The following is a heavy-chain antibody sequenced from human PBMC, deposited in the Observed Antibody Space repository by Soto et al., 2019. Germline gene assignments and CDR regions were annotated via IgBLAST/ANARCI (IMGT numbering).Heavy chain of an antibody. CDR2: ISTYNDNT. Sequence: ASVKVSCKASGYSFSRYGISWVRQAPGQGLEWMGWISTYNDNTKYAQTFRGRVSMTTDTSTSTAYMELRSLTSDDTAVYYCARYRAEARYYYYYGMDVWGQGTTVTVSS. CDR3: ARYRAEARYYYYYGMDV. CDR1: GYSFSRYG. D-gene: IGHD1-26*01. V-gene: IGHV1-18*01. J-gene: IGHJ6*02.